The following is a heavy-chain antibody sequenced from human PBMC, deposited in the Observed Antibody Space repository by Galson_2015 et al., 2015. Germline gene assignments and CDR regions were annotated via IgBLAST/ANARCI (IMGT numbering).Heavy chain of an antibody. V-gene: IGHV1-58*01. J-gene: IGHJ5*02. D-gene: IGHD6-13*01. CDR2: IVVGSGNT. CDR3: AAVLRGIAAAGTRRHSLTFDP. CDR1: GFTFTSSA. Sequence: SVKVSCKASGFTFTSSAVQWVRQARGQRLEWIGWIVVGSGNTNYAQKFQERVTITRDMSTSTAYMELSSLRSEDTAVYYCAAVLRGIAAAGTRRHSLTFDPWGQGTLVTVSS.